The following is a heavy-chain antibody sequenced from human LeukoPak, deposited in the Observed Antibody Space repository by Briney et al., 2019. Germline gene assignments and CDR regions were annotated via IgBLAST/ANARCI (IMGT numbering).Heavy chain of an antibody. J-gene: IGHJ4*02. V-gene: IGHV3-23*01. D-gene: IGHD3-16*02. Sequence: PGGSLRLSCAASGFTFSSYAMSWVRQAPGKGLEWVSAISGSGENTNYTDSVKGRFTMSRDNSRNMLYLQMNSLRDEDTAKYYCAKTVSGSYSYQGGGYWGQGTLVTVSS. CDR3: AKTVSGSYSYQGGGY. CDR2: ISGSGENT. CDR1: GFTFSSYA.